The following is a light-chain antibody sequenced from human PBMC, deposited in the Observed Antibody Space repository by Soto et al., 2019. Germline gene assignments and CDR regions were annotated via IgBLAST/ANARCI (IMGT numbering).Light chain of an antibody. J-gene: IGKJ4*01. CDR1: QSVDIY. V-gene: IGKV3-11*01. Sequence: ETVLTQSPGTLSLSPGERATLSCRASQSVDIYLAWYQQRPGQAPRLLIYDATNMATGIPARFSGSGSGTDFTLTISSLEPEDFAIYYCQQRKNWPPLTFGGGTRVEIK. CDR2: DAT. CDR3: QQRKNWPPLT.